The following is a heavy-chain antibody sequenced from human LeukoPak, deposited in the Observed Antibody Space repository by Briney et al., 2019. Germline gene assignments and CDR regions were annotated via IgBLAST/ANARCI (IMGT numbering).Heavy chain of an antibody. Sequence: GGSLRLSCAASGFTLSSYWMHWVRQAPGKGLVWVSRINFDGSSTTYADSVKGRFTISRDNAKNTLYLEMNSLRAEDTAVYYCARDVVLSGTDAFDIWGQGTRVTVSS. CDR1: GFTLSSYW. V-gene: IGHV3-74*01. D-gene: IGHD2-15*01. J-gene: IGHJ3*02. CDR3: ARDVVLSGTDAFDI. CDR2: INFDGSST.